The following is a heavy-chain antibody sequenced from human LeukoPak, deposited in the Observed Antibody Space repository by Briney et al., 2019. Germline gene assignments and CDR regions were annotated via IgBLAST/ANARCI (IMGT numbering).Heavy chain of an antibody. CDR2: ISGTSSYM. V-gene: IGHV3-21*01. J-gene: IGHJ5*02. CDR3: ARDLHYYGSGP. Sequence: GGSLRLSCVAYGFNFRDYSMNWVRQAPGKGLDWDSGISGTSSYMYYGDSVKGRFTVSRDNAKNSLYLQMESLRVEDTAVYYCARDLHYYGSGPWGQGTLVTVSP. D-gene: IGHD3-10*01. CDR1: GFNFRDYS.